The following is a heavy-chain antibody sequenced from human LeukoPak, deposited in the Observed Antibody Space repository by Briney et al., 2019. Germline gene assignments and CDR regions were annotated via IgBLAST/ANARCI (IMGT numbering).Heavy chain of an antibody. CDR1: GFTFSSYA. CDR2: ISYDGSNK. Sequence: GGSLRLSCAASGFTFSSYAMHWVRQAPGKGLEWVAVISYDGSNKYYADSVKGRFTISRDNSKNTLYLQMNSLRAEDTAVYYCARDRRDTAMVTYFDYWGQGTLVTVSS. D-gene: IGHD5-18*01. CDR3: ARDRRDTAMVTYFDY. J-gene: IGHJ4*02. V-gene: IGHV3-30-3*01.